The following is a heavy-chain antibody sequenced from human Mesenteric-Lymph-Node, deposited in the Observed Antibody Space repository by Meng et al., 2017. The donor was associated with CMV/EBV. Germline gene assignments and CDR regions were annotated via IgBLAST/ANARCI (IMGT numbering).Heavy chain of an antibody. J-gene: IGHJ4*01. CDR2: IYDSGRST. CDR1: GGSISSSAYY. D-gene: IGHD1-26*01. V-gene: IGHV4-39*07. CDR3: ARDKVPSGTYFPYYFDS. Sequence: SETLSLTCTVSGGSISSSAYYWGWIRQSPGKGLEWIGSIYDSGRSTYYNPSLKSRVTISVDTSKNQFSLKLSSVTAADTAMFYCARDKVPSGTYFPYYFDSWGQGTLVTVSS.